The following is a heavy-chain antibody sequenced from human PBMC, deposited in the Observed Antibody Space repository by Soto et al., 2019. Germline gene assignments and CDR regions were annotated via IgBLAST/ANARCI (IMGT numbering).Heavy chain of an antibody. CDR1: GGSLSSYY. D-gene: IGHD3-9*01. J-gene: IGHJ4*01. Sequence: LTCTVSGGSLSSYYWTWIRQSPGKGLEWIGNVYYSGSTYYNPSLKSRVTISVDTSKNQFSLKLSSVTAADTAVYYCARHGTYYDILTGLDYFDYWGHGTLVTVSS. V-gene: IGHV4-59*04. CDR2: VYYSGST. CDR3: ARHGTYYDILTGLDYFDY.